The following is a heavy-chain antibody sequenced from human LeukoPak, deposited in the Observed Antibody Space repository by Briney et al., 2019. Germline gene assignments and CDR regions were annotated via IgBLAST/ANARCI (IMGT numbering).Heavy chain of an antibody. D-gene: IGHD3/OR15-3a*01. CDR1: GFTFSSYA. J-gene: IGHJ4*02. Sequence: GGSLRLSCAASGFTFSSYAMHWVRQAPGKGLEWVAVISYDGSNKYYADSVKGRFTISRDNSKNTLYLQMNGLRAEDTAVYYCARDRPDWGASDYWGQGTLVTVSS. CDR3: ARDRPDWGASDY. V-gene: IGHV3-30*04. CDR2: ISYDGSNK.